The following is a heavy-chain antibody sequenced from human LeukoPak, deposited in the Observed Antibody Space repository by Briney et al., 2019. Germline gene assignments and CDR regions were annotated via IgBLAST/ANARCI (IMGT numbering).Heavy chain of an antibody. D-gene: IGHD4-23*01. CDR1: GFSVSYYW. CDR3: VRDFGGSQDF. J-gene: IGHJ4*02. Sequence: GGSLRLSCAPSGFSVSYYWMHWVRQAPGKGLVWASRINVDGSVTNYADSVKGRSTISRDSAKNTLDLQMSSLRPKDTAVYYCVRDFGGSQDFWGQGILVTVSS. CDR2: INVDGSVT. V-gene: IGHV3-74*01.